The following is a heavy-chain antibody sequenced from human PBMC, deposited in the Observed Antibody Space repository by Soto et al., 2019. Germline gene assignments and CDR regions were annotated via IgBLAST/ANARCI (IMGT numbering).Heavy chain of an antibody. CDR3: AKXGAHPVVSSIAAAGTIDY. CDR2: ISGSGGST. V-gene: IGHV3-23*01. CDR1: GFTFSGYA. J-gene: IGHJ4*02. Sequence: GGSLRLSWAASGFTFSGYAMSWVRQAPGKGLEWVSAISGSGGSTYYADSVKGRFTISRDNSKNTLYLQMNSLRAEDTAVYYCAKXGAHPVVSSIAAAGTIDYWGQGTLVTVSS. D-gene: IGHD6-13*01.